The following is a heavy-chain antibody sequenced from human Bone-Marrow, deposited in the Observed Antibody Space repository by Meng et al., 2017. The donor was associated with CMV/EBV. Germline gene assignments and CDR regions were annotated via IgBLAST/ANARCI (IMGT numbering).Heavy chain of an antibody. Sequence: GGSLRLSCAASGFTFSSYSMNWVRQAPGKGLEWVSSISSSSYIYYADSVKGRFTISRDNAKNSLYLQMNSLRAEDTAVYYCARDVSPRSSAYFAIYYFYALDVWGQGTTVTFSS. J-gene: IGHJ6*02. CDR1: GFTFSSYS. D-gene: IGHD2-21*01. V-gene: IGHV3-21*01. CDR3: ARDVSPRSSAYFAIYYFYALDV. CDR2: ISSSSYI.